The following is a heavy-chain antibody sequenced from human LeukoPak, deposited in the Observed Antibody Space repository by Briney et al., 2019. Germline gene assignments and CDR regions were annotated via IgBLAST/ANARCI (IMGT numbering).Heavy chain of an antibody. Sequence: PGESLRLSCAASGFTFSDYYMSWIRQAPGKGLEWVSYTSSSGSTIYYADSVKGRFTISRDNAKNSLYLQMNSLRAEDTAVYYCARDGSSRSRFPIDYWGQGTLVTVSS. CDR2: TSSSGSTI. J-gene: IGHJ4*02. D-gene: IGHD6-13*01. CDR1: GFTFSDYY. V-gene: IGHV3-11*04. CDR3: ARDGSSRSRFPIDY.